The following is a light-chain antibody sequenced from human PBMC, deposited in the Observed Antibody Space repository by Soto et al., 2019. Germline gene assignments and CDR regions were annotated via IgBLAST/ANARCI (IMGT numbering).Light chain of an antibody. Sequence: DIQMTQSPSTLSGSVGDRVTITCRASQTISSWLAWYQQKPGKAPKLLIYKASTLKSGVPSRFSGSGSGTEFTLTISSLQPDDFATYYCQQSYSTPLTFGGGTHVQI. V-gene: IGKV1-5*03. CDR1: QTISSW. CDR3: QQSYSTPLT. J-gene: IGKJ4*01. CDR2: KAS.